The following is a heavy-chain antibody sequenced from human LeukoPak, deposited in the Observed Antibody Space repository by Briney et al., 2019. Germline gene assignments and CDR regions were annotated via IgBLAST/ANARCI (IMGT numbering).Heavy chain of an antibody. V-gene: IGHV3-23*01. CDR1: GFTFSGYA. CDR3: AKNSRGSGSTIDY. J-gene: IGHJ4*02. Sequence: GGSLRLSCAASGFTFSGYAMSWVRQAPGKGLEWVSAISGSGGSTYYADSVKGRFTISRDNSKNTLYLQMNSLRAEDTAVCYCAKNSRGSGSTIDYWGQGTLVTVSS. CDR2: ISGSGGST. D-gene: IGHD3-10*01.